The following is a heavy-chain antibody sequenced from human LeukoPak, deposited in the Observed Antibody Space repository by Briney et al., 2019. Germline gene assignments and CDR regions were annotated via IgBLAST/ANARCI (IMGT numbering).Heavy chain of an antibody. V-gene: IGHV4-39*01. D-gene: IGHD6-19*01. CDR1: GRSNRSSSYY. Sequence: SETLSLTCTVSGRSNRSSSYYWGWIRQPPGKGLEWIGSIYYSGSTYYNASLKSRGTISVDTSKNQFSLKLNSVTAADTAVYFFARQVVALAGTGYFDYWGQGTLVTVSS. CDR3: ARQVVALAGTGYFDY. J-gene: IGHJ4*02. CDR2: IYYSGST.